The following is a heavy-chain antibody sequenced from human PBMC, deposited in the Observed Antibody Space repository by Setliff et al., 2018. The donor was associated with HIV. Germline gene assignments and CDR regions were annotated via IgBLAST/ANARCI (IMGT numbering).Heavy chain of an antibody. D-gene: IGHD2-15*01. CDR1: GGTFSSYA. CDR3: AREGYCSGGSCYSAAYYFDY. Sequence: SVKVSCKASGGTFSSYAISWVRQAPGQGLEWMGGIIPILGIANYAQKFQGRVTITADESTSTAYMELSSLRSEDTAVYYCAREGYCSGGSCYSAAYYFDYWGQGTLVTVSS. V-gene: IGHV1-69*10. J-gene: IGHJ4*02. CDR2: IIPILGIA.